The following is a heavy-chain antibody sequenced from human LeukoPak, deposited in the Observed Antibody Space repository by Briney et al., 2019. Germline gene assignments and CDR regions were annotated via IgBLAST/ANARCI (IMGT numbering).Heavy chain of an antibody. D-gene: IGHD6-19*01. CDR2: IWYDGSNK. V-gene: IGHV3-33*01. Sequence: GGSLRLSCAASGFTFSNYGIHWVRQAPGKGLEWVALIWYDGSNKFYADSVEGRFTISRDNSKNTLYLQMNSLRAEDTAVYYCARWRAGIAVAVDYWGQGTLVTVSS. J-gene: IGHJ4*02. CDR3: ARWRAGIAVAVDY. CDR1: GFTFSNYG.